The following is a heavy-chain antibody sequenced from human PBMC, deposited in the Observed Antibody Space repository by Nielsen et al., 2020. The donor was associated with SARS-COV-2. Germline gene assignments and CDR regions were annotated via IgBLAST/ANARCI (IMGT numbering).Heavy chain of an antibody. J-gene: IGHJ4*02. V-gene: IGHV3-48*04. D-gene: IGHD5-24*01. CDR3: ACRRDGYNYDTF. CDR2: ISSSSDTI. CDR1: GFTFSRYS. Sequence: GGSLRLSCAASGFTFSRYSMNWVRQAPGKGLEWVSHISSSSDTIYYADSVKGRFTISRDNAGNTLYLQMDSLGAEDTAVYYCACRRDGYNYDTFWGQGTLVTVSS.